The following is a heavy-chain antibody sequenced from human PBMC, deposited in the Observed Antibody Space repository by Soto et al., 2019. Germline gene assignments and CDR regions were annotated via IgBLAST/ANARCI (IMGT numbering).Heavy chain of an antibody. CDR2: IFLEHGRT. V-gene: IGHV3-9*01. CDR3: TRDVRPGGADV. J-gene: IGHJ6*02. CDR1: GFNLNIYA. D-gene: IGHD4-17*01. Sequence: HPGGSLRLSCASSGFNLNIYAMHWVRLVPGKGLEWVSGIFLEHGRTGYADSVRGRFTISRDSAKDSLYLQMNSLRPGDTALYYCTRDVRPGGADVWGPGATVTVSS.